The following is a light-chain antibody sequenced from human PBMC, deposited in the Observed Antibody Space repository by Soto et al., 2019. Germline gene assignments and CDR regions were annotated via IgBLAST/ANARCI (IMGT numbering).Light chain of an antibody. CDR3: QQYNGSPWT. CDR2: QAS. V-gene: IGKV1-5*03. J-gene: IGKJ1*01. CDR1: QSISSW. Sequence: DIQMTQSPFTLSASVGDRVTITCRASQSISSWLAWYQQKPGSAPKLLIYQASTLQTGVPSRFSGSGSGTEFTLTIRSLQPDDFATYCCQQYNGSPWTFGQGTKVDIK.